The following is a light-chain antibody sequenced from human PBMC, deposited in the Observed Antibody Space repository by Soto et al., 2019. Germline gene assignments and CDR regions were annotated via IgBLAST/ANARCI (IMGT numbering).Light chain of an antibody. CDR3: QQYKDWPTT. V-gene: IGKV3-15*01. Sequence: IVLTQSPATLSVSPGEGATLSCWASQTLDSMVAWYQQKSGQAPRLLIYSASARATGVPARFSGYGSGTDFTLTISSLQSEDLGVYYCQQYKDWPTTFGQGTKVDIK. CDR2: SAS. CDR1: QTLDSM. J-gene: IGKJ1*01.